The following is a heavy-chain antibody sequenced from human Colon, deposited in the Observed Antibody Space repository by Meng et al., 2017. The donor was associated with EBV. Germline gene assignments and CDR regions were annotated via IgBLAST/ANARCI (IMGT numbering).Heavy chain of an antibody. CDR1: VDSITSGDYS. Sequence: QLQLQESGSGLVRPSQTLSLTCAVSVDSITSGDYSWTWIRQPPGKGLEWIGYIYHGVNIYYTPSLRSRVTISVDKSRNQFSLKLTSVSAADTAVYYCVRDTRRGGGWFDPWGQGTLVTVSS. D-gene: IGHD3-10*01. CDR2: IYHGVNI. CDR3: VRDTRRGGGWFDP. J-gene: IGHJ5*02. V-gene: IGHV4-30-2*01.